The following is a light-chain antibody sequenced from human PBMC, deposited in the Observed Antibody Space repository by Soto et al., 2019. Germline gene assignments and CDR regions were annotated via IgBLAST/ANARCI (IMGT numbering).Light chain of an antibody. J-gene: IGLJ3*02. Sequence: QSAVTQPPSASATPGQRVTISCSGSSSSIGSNSVYWYHHLPGTAPKLLIYRSDQRPSGVADRFSASKSGTSASLAISGLRSEDEGYYYCAVWDDSLSAWVFGGGTKLTVL. CDR2: RSD. CDR3: AVWDDSLSAWV. V-gene: IGLV1-47*01. CDR1: SSSIGSNS.